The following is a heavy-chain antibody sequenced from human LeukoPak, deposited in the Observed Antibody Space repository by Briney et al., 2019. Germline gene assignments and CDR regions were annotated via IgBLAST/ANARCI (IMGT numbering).Heavy chain of an antibody. CDR2: TSYDGSSK. Sequence: PGRSLRLSCAASRFTFSNYGMHWVRQAPGKGLEWVAVTSYDGSSKYYADSVKGRFTISRDNSKNTLYLQMNSLRPEDTAVYYCAKDLGVHWQVPYYSDFWGQGTLVTVSS. J-gene: IGHJ4*02. D-gene: IGHD6-19*01. CDR3: AKDLGVHWQVPYYSDF. CDR1: RFTFSNYG. V-gene: IGHV3-30*18.